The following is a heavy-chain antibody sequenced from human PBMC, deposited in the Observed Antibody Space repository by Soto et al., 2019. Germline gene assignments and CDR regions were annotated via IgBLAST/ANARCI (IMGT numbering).Heavy chain of an antibody. V-gene: IGHV3-11*01. CDR3: ATQNPYCTNGVCYFDY. D-gene: IGHD2-8*01. J-gene: IGHJ4*02. CDR1: GFTFSDYY. CDR2: ISSSGSNI. Sequence: GGSLRLSCAASGFTFSDYYMSWIRQAPGKGLEWVSYISSSGSNIYYADSVKGRFTISRDNAKNSLYLQMNSLRAEDTAVYYGATQNPYCTNGVCYFDYWGQGTLVTVSS.